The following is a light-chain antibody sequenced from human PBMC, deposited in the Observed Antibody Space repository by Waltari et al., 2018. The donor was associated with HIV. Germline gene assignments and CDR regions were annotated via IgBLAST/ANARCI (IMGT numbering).Light chain of an antibody. CDR3: ASYTARSIPWV. Sequence: QSALTQPASVSGSPGQSLTIPCTGTSSDIGGHNYVSWYQQHPGKPPKVLIYDVINRPSGISERFSGSKSGSTASLTISGLQAEDEADYYCASYTARSIPWVFGGGTKLTVV. CDR2: DVI. V-gene: IGLV2-14*03. J-gene: IGLJ3*02. CDR1: SSDIGGHNY.